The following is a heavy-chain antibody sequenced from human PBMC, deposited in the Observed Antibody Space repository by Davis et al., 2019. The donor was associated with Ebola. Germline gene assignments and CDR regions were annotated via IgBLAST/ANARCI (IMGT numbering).Heavy chain of an antibody. CDR3: ARDLPVGPFDY. CDR2: INPSGGST. Sequence: ASVKVSCKASGYTFTSYYMHWVRQAPGQGLEWMGIINPSGGSTSYAQKFQGRLTMTRDTSTSTVYMELSSLRSEDTAVYYCARDLPVGPFDYWGQGTLVTVSS. CDR1: GYTFTSYY. J-gene: IGHJ4*02. V-gene: IGHV1-46*01.